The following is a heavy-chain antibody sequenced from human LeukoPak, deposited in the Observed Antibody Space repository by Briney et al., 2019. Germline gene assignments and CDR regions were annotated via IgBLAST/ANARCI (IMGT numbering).Heavy chain of an antibody. CDR1: GFTFSDYW. J-gene: IGHJ4*02. CDR3: AREVGATDY. CDR2: INGAESDT. V-gene: IGHV3-74*01. Sequence: QTGGSLRLSCAASGFTFSDYWMQWVRQAPGKGLEWASIINGAESDTYYADSVKGRFTISRDNAKNTLYLQMTSLRAEDTAVYFCAREVGATDYWGQGTLVTVSS. D-gene: IGHD1-26*01.